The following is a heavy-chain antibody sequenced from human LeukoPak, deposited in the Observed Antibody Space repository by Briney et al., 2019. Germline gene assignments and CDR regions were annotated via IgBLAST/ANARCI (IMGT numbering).Heavy chain of an antibody. D-gene: IGHD3-10*01. J-gene: IGHJ6*03. CDR2: IYSGGST. CDR1: GFTVSSNY. V-gene: IGHV3-53*01. Sequence: TGGSLRLSCAASGFTVSSNYMSWVRQAPGKGLEWVSVIYSGGSTYYADSVKGRFTISRDNSKNTLYLQMNSLRAEDTAVYYCARGLTMVRGVITPPALGYYCYMDVWGKGTTVTVSS. CDR3: ARGLTMVRGVITPPALGYYCYMDV.